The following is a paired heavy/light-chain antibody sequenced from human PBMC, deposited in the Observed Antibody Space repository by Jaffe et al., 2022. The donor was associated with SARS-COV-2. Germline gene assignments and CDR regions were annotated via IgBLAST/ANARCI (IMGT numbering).Light chain of an antibody. Sequence: DIVMTQSPDSLAVSLGERATINCKSSQHILYSSNNKNYLAWFQQKPGQPPKLLIYWASTRESGVPDRFSGSGSGTDFTLTISSLQAEDVAVYYCQQYYTPVRTFGQGTKLEIK. CDR3: QQYYTPVRT. CDR2: WAS. CDR1: QHILYSSNNKNY. J-gene: IGKJ2*01. V-gene: IGKV4-1*01.
Heavy chain of an antibody. J-gene: IGHJ5*02. D-gene: IGHD6-13*01. CDR2: IYHSGVT. Sequence: QVQLQESGPGLVKPSETLFLTCTVSGSSISSGYYWGWIRQPPGKGLEWIGSIYHSGVTYYNPSLRSRVTISVDTSKNQFSLKLSSVTATDTAVYFCARDLNLETGGYGWFDPWGQGTLVTVSS. CDR3: ARDLNLETGGYGWFDP. V-gene: IGHV4-38-2*02. CDR1: GSSISSGYY.